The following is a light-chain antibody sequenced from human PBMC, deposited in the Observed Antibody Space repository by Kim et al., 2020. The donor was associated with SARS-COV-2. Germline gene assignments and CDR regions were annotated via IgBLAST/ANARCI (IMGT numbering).Light chain of an antibody. J-gene: IGKJ1*01. Sequence: SSVGDRVSITCRASQSINHWLAWYQQKPGDAPKLLISAASNLESGVPSRFSGSASGTEFTLTVSSLQPDDFATYYCQQYYTYPWTFGQGTKVEVK. CDR3: QQYYTYPWT. CDR1: QSINHW. V-gene: IGKV1-5*01. CDR2: AAS.